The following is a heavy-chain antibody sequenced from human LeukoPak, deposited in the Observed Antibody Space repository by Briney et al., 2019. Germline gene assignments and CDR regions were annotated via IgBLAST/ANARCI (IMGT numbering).Heavy chain of an antibody. CDR2: LYHDGGT. CDR1: GFTVSSNY. D-gene: IGHD3-10*01. Sequence: GGSLRLSCAASGFTVSSNYMSWGRQAPGKGLEYGSVLYHDGGTYSADSVKGRFTISRDNSKNTLYLQMNSLRVEDTAVYYCVHGWASYGSGSSEFFDYWGQGSLVTVSS. V-gene: IGHV3-53*01. CDR3: VHGWASYGSGSSEFFDY. J-gene: IGHJ4*02.